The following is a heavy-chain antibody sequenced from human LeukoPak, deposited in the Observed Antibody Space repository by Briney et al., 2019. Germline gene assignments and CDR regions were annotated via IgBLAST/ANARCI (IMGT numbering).Heavy chain of an antibody. D-gene: IGHD2-15*01. Sequence: GGSLRLSCAASGFPFSTYWMIWLRQAPGKGLEWVANINKDGSEIHYVDSVKGRFSISRDNAKSSLYLQMNSLRAEDTAVYYCASYYCSGGSCSLGDGMGVWGQGATVTVSS. V-gene: IGHV3-7*01. CDR2: INKDGSEI. CDR3: ASYYCSGGSCSLGDGMGV. CDR1: GFPFSTYW. J-gene: IGHJ6*02.